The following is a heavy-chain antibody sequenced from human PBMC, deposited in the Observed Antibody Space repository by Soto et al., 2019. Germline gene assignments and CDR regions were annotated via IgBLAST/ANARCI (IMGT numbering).Heavy chain of an antibody. CDR2: IYSGGST. D-gene: IGHD5-18*01. CDR3: ARVSVEMATAIDY. Sequence: EVQLVESGGGLIQPGGSLRLSCAASGFTVSSNYMSWVRQAPGKGLEWVSVIYSGGSTYYADSVKGRFTISRDNSKNTLYFQMNSLRAEDTAVYYCARVSVEMATAIDYWGQGTLVTVSS. CDR1: GFTVSSNY. V-gene: IGHV3-53*01. J-gene: IGHJ4*02.